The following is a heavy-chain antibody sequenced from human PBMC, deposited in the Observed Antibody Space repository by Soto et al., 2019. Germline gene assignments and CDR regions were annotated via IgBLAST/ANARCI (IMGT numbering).Heavy chain of an antibody. CDR3: AREAVAGTFDY. D-gene: IGHD6-19*01. CDR1: GGSISSGGYY. J-gene: IGHJ4*02. V-gene: IGHV4-31*03. Sequence: PSETLSLTCTVSGGSISSGGYYWSWIRQHPGKGLEWIGYIYYSGSTHYNPSLKSRVTISVDTSKNQFSLKLSSVTAADTAVYYCAREAVAGTFDYWGQGTLVTVSS. CDR2: IYYSGST.